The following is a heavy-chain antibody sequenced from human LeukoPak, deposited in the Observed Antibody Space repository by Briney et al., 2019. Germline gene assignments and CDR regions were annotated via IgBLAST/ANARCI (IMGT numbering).Heavy chain of an antibody. V-gene: IGHV3-23*01. J-gene: IGHJ4*02. CDR1: GFTFGSFA. D-gene: IGHD5-18*01. Sequence: PGGSLRLSCEASGFTFGSFAMYWVRQAPGMGLDWIAGIFGSGGSPHYADSVKGRFTISRDNSKNTVYLQINSLRAEDTAVYYCGKTTAGYSSGQKPAWPVDYWGQGTLVTVSS. CDR2: IFGSGGSP. CDR3: GKTTAGYSSGQKPAWPVDY.